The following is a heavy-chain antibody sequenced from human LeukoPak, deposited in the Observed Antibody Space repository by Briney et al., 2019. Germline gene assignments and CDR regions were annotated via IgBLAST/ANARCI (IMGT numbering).Heavy chain of an antibody. Sequence: ASVKVSCKASGYTFTSYGINWVRQAPGQGLEWMGWISGYNGNTKYAQKLQDRVTMTTDTSTSTAYMELRSLKSDDTAVYYCARVNHYYDSSGYYFGRAFDIWGQGTMVTVSS. V-gene: IGHV1-18*01. CDR3: ARVNHYYDSSGYYFGRAFDI. J-gene: IGHJ3*02. D-gene: IGHD3-22*01. CDR2: ISGYNGNT. CDR1: GYTFTSYG.